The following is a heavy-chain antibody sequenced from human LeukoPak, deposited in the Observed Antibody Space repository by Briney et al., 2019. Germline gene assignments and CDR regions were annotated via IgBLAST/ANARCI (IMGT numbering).Heavy chain of an antibody. CDR3: ARVSYYDSSGYPEYFHH. V-gene: IGHV1-69*04. Sequence: GASVKVSCKASGYTFTSYGISWVRQAPGQGLEWMGRIIPILGIPNYAQKFQGRVTITADKSTTTAYMELSSLRSEDTAVYYCARVSYYDSSGYPEYFHHWGQGTLVTVSS. J-gene: IGHJ1*01. CDR2: IIPILGIP. D-gene: IGHD3-22*01. CDR1: GYTFTSYG.